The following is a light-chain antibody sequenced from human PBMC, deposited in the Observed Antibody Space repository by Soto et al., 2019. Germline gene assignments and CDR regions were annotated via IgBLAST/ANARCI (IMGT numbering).Light chain of an antibody. J-gene: IGLJ1*01. V-gene: IGLV2-8*01. CDR3: SSYAGSNNFV. CDR1: RGDVGVYNY. CDR2: EVS. Sequence: QSALTQPPSAGGSPGQSVTVSCTGTRGDVGVYNYNSWYRQHPGKAPKLLIYEVSKRPSGVPDRFSGSKSGNTASLTVSGLQAEDEADYYCSSYAGSNNFVFGTGTKVTVL.